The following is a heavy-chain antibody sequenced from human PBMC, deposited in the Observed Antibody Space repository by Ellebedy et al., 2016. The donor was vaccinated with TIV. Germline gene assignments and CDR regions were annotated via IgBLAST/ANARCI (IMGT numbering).Heavy chain of an antibody. J-gene: IGHJ5*02. CDR2: IYYSGST. V-gene: IGHV4-39*07. Sequence: MPSETLSLTCTVSGGSISNSDYYWDWIRQPPGKGLEWIGSIYYSGSTYYNPSLKSRVTITVDTSKNQFSLNLSPVTAADTAVYYCARDPALPRGRFDPWGQGTLVTVSS. CDR1: GGSISNSDYY. CDR3: ARDPALPRGRFDP.